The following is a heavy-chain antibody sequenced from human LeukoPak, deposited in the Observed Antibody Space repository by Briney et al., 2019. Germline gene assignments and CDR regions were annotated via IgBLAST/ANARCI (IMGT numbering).Heavy chain of an antibody. V-gene: IGHV3-30*18. CDR3: AKVYSRDYGGNSFFDY. D-gene: IGHD4-23*01. CDR1: GFTFSTYG. Sequence: GGSLRLSCAASGFTFSTYGVHWVRQAPGKGLEWVALISYDGSNKYYADSVKGRFTLSRDDSKNTLYLQMNSLRAEDTAVYYCAKVYSRDYGGNSFFDYWGQGTLVTVSS. J-gene: IGHJ4*02. CDR2: ISYDGSNK.